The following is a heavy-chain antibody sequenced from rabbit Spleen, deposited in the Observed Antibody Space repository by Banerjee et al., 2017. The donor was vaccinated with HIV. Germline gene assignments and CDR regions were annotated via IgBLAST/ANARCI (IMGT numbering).Heavy chain of an antibody. J-gene: IGHJ4*01. V-gene: IGHV1S45*01. CDR3: ARDLVGVIGWNFYL. CDR2: IDAGSSGFT. CDR1: GFALNNNYI. D-gene: IGHD1-1*01. Sequence: QEQLEESGGDLVKPEGSLTLTCKATGFALNNNYIMRWVRQAPGKGLEWIACIDAGSSGFTYFASWAKGRFTISKTSSTTVTLQMTRLTAADRAAYFCARDLVGVIGWNFYLWGQGTLVTVS.